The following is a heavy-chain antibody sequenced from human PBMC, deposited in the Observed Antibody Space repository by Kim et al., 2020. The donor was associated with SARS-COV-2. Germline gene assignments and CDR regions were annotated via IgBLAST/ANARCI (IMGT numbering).Heavy chain of an antibody. CDR3: ARSRSGYPPNWFDP. CDR2: IYTSGST. V-gene: IGHV4-61*02. J-gene: IGHJ5*02. D-gene: IGHD3-22*01. Sequence: SETLSLTCTVSGGSISSGSYYWSWIRQPAGKGLEWIGRIYTSGSTNYNPSLKSRVTISVDTSKNQFSLKLSSVTAADTAVYYCARSRSGYPPNWFDPWGQGTLVTVSS. CDR1: GGSISSGSYY.